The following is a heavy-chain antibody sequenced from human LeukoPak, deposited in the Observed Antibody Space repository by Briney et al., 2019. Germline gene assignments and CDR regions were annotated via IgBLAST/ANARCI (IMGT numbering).Heavy chain of an antibody. V-gene: IGHV3-23*01. J-gene: IGHJ4*02. D-gene: IGHD2-21*02. CDR3: ARTPAYCGGDCYSTFDY. Sequence: GGSLRLSCAASGFTFNTYAMSWVPQAPGKGLGWVSAFTVGGGTTFYADSVKGRFTISRDNSQSMLYLQMNSLRAEDTAVYYCARTPAYCGGDCYSTFDYWGQGTLVTVSS. CDR2: FTVGGGTT. CDR1: GFTFNTYA.